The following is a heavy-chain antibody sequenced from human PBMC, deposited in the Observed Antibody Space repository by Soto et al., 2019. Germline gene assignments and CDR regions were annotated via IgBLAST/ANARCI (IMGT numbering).Heavy chain of an antibody. CDR2: INHSGST. V-gene: IGHV4-34*01. J-gene: IGHJ6*02. CDR3: ARGRLFRSYGTTDYYYYYVMDV. D-gene: IGHD5-18*01. Sequence: PFETHPHPNTVFYGNFIDHYGRRIRQKTRKGRELRGEINHSGSTNYNPSLKSRVTISVDTSKNQFSLKLSSVTAADTAVYYCARGRLFRSYGTTDYYYYYVMDVWGQGTTVTVSS. CDR1: YGNFIDHY.